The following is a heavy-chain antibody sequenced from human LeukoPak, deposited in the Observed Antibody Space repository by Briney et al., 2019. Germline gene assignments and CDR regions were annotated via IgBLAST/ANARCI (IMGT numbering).Heavy chain of an antibody. D-gene: IGHD4-23*01. CDR2: IYYSGST. V-gene: IGHV4-31*03. CDR3: ARRTSPPRAVTTGVEDY. CDR1: GGSISSGGYY. Sequence: SQTLSLTCTVSGGSISSGGYYWSWIRQHPGEGLEWIGYIYYSGSTYYNPSLKSRVTISVDTSKNQFSLKLSSVTAADTAVYYCARRTSPPRAVTTGVEDYWGQGTLVTVSS. J-gene: IGHJ4*02.